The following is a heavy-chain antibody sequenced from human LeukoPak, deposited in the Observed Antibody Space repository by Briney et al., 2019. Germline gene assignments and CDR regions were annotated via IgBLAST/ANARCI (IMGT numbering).Heavy chain of an antibody. CDR1: GFTFDDYA. D-gene: IGHD3-22*01. CDR2: IGWNSGSI. Sequence: PGRSLRLSCAASGFTFDDYAMHWVRQAPGKGLEWVSGIGWNSGSIGYADSVKGRFTISRDNAKNSLYLQMNSLRAEDTALYYCAKGPGDHYDSSGYYFYYFGYWGQGTLVTVSS. CDR3: AKGPGDHYDSSGYYFYYFGY. V-gene: IGHV3-9*01. J-gene: IGHJ4*02.